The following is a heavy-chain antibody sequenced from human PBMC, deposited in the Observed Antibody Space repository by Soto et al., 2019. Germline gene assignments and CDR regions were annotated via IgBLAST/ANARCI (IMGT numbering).Heavy chain of an antibody. D-gene: IGHD1-1*01. CDR3: AKDPPSVHDKYYYYGMDV. CDR1: GFTFSSYA. J-gene: IGHJ6*02. CDR2: VSGSGGST. Sequence: EVQLLESGGGLVQPGGSLRLSCAASGFTFSSYAMSWVRQAPGKGLEWVSAVSGSGGSTYYADPVKGRFTISRDNSKKALYLQMNSLRAEDTAVYYCAKDPPSVHDKYYYYGMDVWGQGTTVTVSS. V-gene: IGHV3-23*01.